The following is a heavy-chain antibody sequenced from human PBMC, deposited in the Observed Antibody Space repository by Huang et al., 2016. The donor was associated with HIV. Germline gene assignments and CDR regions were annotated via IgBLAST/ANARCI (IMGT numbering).Heavy chain of an antibody. Sequence: QVQLVQSGAEVKKSGSSVKVSCKVSGDTFSSFGFTWVRQAPGQGLEWKGGSITILGTTTYAQKFQGRVTITADDFTSTVHMDLSRLRSGDTAVYYCAREFAYSSSDYAFDIWGQGTMVTVSS. CDR3: AREFAYSSSDYAFDI. J-gene: IGHJ3*02. CDR1: GDTFSSFG. D-gene: IGHD2-21*01. CDR2: SITILGTT. V-gene: IGHV1-69*01.